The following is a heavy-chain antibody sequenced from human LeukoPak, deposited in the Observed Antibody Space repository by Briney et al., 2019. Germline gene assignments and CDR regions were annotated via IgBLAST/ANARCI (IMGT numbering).Heavy chain of an antibody. CDR3: ARGGEMATTNPNFDY. CDR1: GGTFSSYA. CDR2: VIPIFGTA. J-gene: IGHJ4*02. Sequence: ASVKVSCKASGGTFSSYAISWGRQAPGQGLGWMGGVIPIFGTANYAQKFQGRVTITADKSTSTASMELSTLRSEDTAVYYCARGGEMATTNPNFDYWGQGTLVTVSS. D-gene: IGHD5-24*01. V-gene: IGHV1-69*06.